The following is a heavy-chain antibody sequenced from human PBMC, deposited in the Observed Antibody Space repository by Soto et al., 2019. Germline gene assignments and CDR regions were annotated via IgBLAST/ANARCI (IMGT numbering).Heavy chain of an antibody. CDR1: CLTVSSND. V-gene: IGHV3-53*01. CDR3: ARDPGGTAATRDGSDS. CDR2: LYNTGSA. J-gene: IGHJ4*02. Sequence: PGVSLRLSCAASCLTVSSNDMSWVRQAPGKGLEWVSVLYNTGSAYYADSVQGRFTIPRDNSKNTLYLQMNSLRVEDTALYYCARDPGGTAATRDGSDSWGQGTLVTISS. D-gene: IGHD6-13*01.